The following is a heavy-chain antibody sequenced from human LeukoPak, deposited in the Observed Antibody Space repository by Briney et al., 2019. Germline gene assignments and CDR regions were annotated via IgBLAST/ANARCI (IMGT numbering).Heavy chain of an antibody. J-gene: IGHJ4*02. V-gene: IGHV4-59*01. CDR2: IYYSGST. CDR1: GGSISSYY. CDR3: ARAAHYYDSSGYSS. Sequence: SETLSLTCTVSGGSISSYYWSWIRQPPGKGLEWIGYIYYSGSTNYNPSLKSRVTISVDTSKNQFSLKPSSVTAADTAVYYCARAAHYYDSSGYSSWGQGTLVTVSS. D-gene: IGHD3-22*01.